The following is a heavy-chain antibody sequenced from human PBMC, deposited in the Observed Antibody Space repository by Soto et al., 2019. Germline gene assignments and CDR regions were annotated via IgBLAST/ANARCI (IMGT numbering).Heavy chain of an antibody. CDR3: ARDRLGCSGGGCYSGYYGMDV. J-gene: IGHJ6*02. CDR2: ISSSSVTI. Sequence: EVQLVESGGGLVQPGGSLRLSCEASGFTFSTYSLNWVRQAPGKGLEWVSYISSSSVTINYADSVKGRFTISRDNAKNSLYLQMNSLRDEDTAVYYCARDRLGCSGGGCYSGYYGMDVWGQGTTVTVSS. D-gene: IGHD2-15*01. V-gene: IGHV3-48*02. CDR1: GFTFSTYS.